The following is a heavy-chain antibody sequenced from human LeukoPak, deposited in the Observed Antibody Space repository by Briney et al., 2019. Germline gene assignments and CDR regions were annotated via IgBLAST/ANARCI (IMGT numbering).Heavy chain of an antibody. CDR1: GGSISSYY. Sequence: SETLSLTCTVSGGSISSYYWSWIRQPPGKGLEWIGYIYYSGSTNYNPSLKSRVTISVDTSKNQFSLKLSSVTAADTAVYYCARWAYSGSYYYLGWFDPWGQGTLVTVSS. J-gene: IGHJ5*02. V-gene: IGHV4-59*08. D-gene: IGHD1-26*01. CDR3: ARWAYSGSYYYLGWFDP. CDR2: IYYSGST.